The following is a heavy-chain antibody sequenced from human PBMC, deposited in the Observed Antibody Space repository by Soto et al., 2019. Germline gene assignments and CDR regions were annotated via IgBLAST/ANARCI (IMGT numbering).Heavy chain of an antibody. Sequence: QVQLVESGGGVVQPGRSLRLSCATSGFTFSTFSMHWVRQAPGKGLEWVAHISYDGSEKDYADSVKRRFTISRDNSDNTLFLQMNSLTSEDTGVYYCARGPESGDFWGQGTLVTVPS. J-gene: IGHJ4*02. V-gene: IGHV3-30*04. CDR3: ARGPESGDF. CDR2: ISYDGSEK. CDR1: GFTFSTFS. D-gene: IGHD1-26*01.